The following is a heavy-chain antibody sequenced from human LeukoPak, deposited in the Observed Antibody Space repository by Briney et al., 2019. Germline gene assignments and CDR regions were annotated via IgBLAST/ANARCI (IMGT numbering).Heavy chain of an antibody. V-gene: IGHV3-7*01. CDR3: ARDMHYYDSSGYYYYFDY. CDR1: GFTFGNHW. D-gene: IGHD3-22*01. J-gene: IGHJ4*02. Sequence: GGSLRLSCAASGFTFGNHWMSWVRQAPGKGLEWVANIKQIGGEKYYVDSVKGRFTISRDNAKNSLYLQMNSLRAEDTAVYYCARDMHYYDSSGYYYYFDYWGQGALVTVSP. CDR2: IKQIGGEK.